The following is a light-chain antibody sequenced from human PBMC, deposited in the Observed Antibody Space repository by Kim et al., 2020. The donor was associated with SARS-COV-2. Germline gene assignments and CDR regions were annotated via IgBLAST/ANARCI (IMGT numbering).Light chain of an antibody. J-gene: IGKJ4*01. CDR1: QSLLHTNGYNY. Sequence: DIVMTQPPLSLPVTPGEPASISCRSSQSLLHTNGYNYLDWYVQKPGQSPQLLIYLGSHRASGVPDRFSGSGSGTDFTLKISRVEAEDVGVYYCMQALQTPPSFGGGTKVDIK. CDR2: LGS. CDR3: MQALQTPPS. V-gene: IGKV2-28*01.